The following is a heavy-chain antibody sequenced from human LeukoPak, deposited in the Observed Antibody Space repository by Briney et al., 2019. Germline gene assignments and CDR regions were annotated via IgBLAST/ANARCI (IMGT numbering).Heavy chain of an antibody. V-gene: IGHV3-7*01. CDR2: IKHDGSDI. CDR1: GFTFSDYW. J-gene: IGHJ4*02. CDR3: ARGPSTTLTTR. D-gene: IGHD4-17*01. Sequence: GGSLRLSCVVSGFTFSDYWMTWVRQAPGKGLEWVANIKHDGSDIHYVDSVKGRFTISRDNAQGSLFLQMSSLRREDTAVYYCARGPSTTLTTRWGQGTLVAVSS.